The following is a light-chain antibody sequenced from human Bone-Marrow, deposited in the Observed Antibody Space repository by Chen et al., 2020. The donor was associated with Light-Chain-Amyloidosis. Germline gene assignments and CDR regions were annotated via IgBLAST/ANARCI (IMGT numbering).Light chain of an antibody. CDR3: QVWDRSSDRPV. CDR1: NIGSTS. CDR2: DDS. Sequence: SYVLTQPSSVSVAPGQTATIACGGNNIGSTSVHWYQQTPGQAPVVVVYDDSDRPSGIPERLSGSNSGNTATLTISRVEAGDEADYYCQVWDRSSDRPVFGGGTKLTVL. J-gene: IGLJ3*02. V-gene: IGLV3-21*02.